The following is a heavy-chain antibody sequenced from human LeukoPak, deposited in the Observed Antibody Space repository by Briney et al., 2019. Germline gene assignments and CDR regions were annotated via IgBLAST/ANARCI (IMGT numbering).Heavy chain of an antibody. V-gene: IGHV1-24*01. Sequence: ASVKVSCKVSGYSLTELSMHWVRQAPGKGLEWMGGFDPDDGETPLFAQKFQGRVSMTEDTSTDTAYMELSSLSSEDTAVYYCATGTIYCSSCSGDYWGQGTLVTVSS. CDR3: ATGTIYCSSCSGDY. D-gene: IGHD2-2*01. CDR2: FDPDDGET. CDR1: GYSLTELS. J-gene: IGHJ4*02.